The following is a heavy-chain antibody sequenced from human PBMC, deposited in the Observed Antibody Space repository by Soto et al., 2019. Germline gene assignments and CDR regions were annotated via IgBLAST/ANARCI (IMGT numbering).Heavy chain of an antibody. D-gene: IGHD4-17*01. CDR2: ISGSGGST. CDR1: GFTFSSYA. Sequence: VQLLESGGGLVQPGGSLRLSCAASGFTFSSYAMSWVRQAPGKGLEWVSAISGSGGSTYYADSVKGRFTISRGNSKNTLYLQMNSLRAEDTAVYYCAKWGDYELHFDYWGQGTLVTVSS. V-gene: IGHV3-23*01. CDR3: AKWGDYELHFDY. J-gene: IGHJ4*02.